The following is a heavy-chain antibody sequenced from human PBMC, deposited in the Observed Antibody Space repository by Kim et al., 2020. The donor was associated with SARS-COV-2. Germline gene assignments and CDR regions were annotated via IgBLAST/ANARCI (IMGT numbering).Heavy chain of an antibody. D-gene: IGHD3-9*01. CDR2: IYYSGST. V-gene: IGHV4-39*01. CDR3: ATYDILTGYYGYADV. CDR1: GGSISSSSYY. J-gene: IGHJ6*02. Sequence: SETLSLTCTVSGGSISSSSYYWGWIRQPPGKGLEWIGSIYYSGSTYYNPSLKSRVTISVDTSKNQFSLKLSSVTAADTAVYYCATYDILTGYYGYADVWGQGTTVTVSS.